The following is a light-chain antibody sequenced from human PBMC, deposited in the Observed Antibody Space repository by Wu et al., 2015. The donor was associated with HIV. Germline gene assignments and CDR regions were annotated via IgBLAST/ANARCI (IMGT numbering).Light chain of an antibody. Sequence: DIQMTQSPSSLSPSVGDRVTITCRASQYIYDSLAWYQQKPGKAPKLLLYAASNLGSGVPSRFSGRASGTTYTLTIDSLQPEDFANYYCHQYFHSPWTFGQGTKVEIK. CDR2: AAS. V-gene: IGKV1-NL1*01. CDR1: QYIYDS. J-gene: IGKJ1*01. CDR3: HQYFHSPWT.